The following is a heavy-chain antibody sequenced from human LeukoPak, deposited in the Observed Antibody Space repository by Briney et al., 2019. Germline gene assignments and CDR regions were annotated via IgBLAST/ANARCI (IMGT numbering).Heavy chain of an antibody. CDR2: INHSGST. CDR3: ATSSGWINWFDP. Sequence: SETLSLTCAVYGGSFSGYYWSWIRQPPGKGLEWIGEINHSGSTNYNPSLKSRVTISVDTSKNQFSLKLSSVTAADTAVYYCATSSGWINWFDPWGQETLVTVSS. CDR1: GGSFSGYY. J-gene: IGHJ5*02. D-gene: IGHD6-19*01. V-gene: IGHV4-34*01.